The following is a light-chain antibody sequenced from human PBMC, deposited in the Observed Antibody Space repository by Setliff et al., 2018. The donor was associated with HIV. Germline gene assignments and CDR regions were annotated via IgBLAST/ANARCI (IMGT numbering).Light chain of an antibody. J-gene: IGLJ1*01. CDR3: CSYAGSSYV. CDR1: SSDVGSYNL. Sequence: QSVLTQPASVSGSPGQSITISCTGTSSDVGSYNLVSWYQQHPGKAPKLMIYEVTKRPSGVSNRFSGSKSGNTASLTISGLQAEDEAHYYCCSYAGSSYVFGTGTKVTVL. CDR2: EVT. V-gene: IGLV2-23*02.